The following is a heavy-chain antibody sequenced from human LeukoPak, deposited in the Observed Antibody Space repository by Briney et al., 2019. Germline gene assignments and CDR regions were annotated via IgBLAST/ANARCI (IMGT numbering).Heavy chain of an antibody. CDR2: ISWNSGSI. CDR1: GSTFDDYA. CDR3: AKAAGPHFSNFDY. J-gene: IGHJ4*02. V-gene: IGHV3-9*01. Sequence: GGSLRLSCAASGSTFDDYAMHWVRQAPGKGLEWVSGISWNSGSIGYADSVKGRFTISRDNAKNSLYLQMNSLRAEDTALYYCAKAAGPHFSNFDYWGQGTLVTVSS.